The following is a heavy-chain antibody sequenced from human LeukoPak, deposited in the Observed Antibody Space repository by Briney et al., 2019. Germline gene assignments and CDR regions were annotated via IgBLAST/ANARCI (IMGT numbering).Heavy chain of an antibody. CDR3: ARIVRYAFDI. CDR2: IKEDGSEK. D-gene: IGHD1-26*01. Sequence: PGGSLRLSCAASGFSFSSYWMSWVRQAPGKGLEWVANIKEDGSEKYYVDSVKGRFTISRDNAKNSLYLQMNSLRAEGTAVYYCARIVRYAFDIWGQGTMVTVSS. V-gene: IGHV3-7*04. J-gene: IGHJ3*02. CDR1: GFSFSSYW.